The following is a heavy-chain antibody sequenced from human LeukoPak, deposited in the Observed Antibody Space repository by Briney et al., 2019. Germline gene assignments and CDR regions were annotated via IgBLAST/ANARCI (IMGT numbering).Heavy chain of an antibody. Sequence: GRSLRLSCAASGFTFSSYTMHWVRKAPGKGLVWVAVISYDGSNKYYADSVKGRFTISRDNSKNTLYLQMNSLRAKDTAVYYCARDRRIVIVPAALVGAFDYWGQGTLVTVSS. CDR3: ARDRRIVIVPAALVGAFDY. CDR1: GFTFSSYT. D-gene: IGHD2-2*01. V-gene: IGHV3-30*04. CDR2: ISYDGSNK. J-gene: IGHJ4*02.